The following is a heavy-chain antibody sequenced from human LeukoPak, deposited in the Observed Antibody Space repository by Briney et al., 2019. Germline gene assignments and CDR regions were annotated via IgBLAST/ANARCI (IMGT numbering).Heavy chain of an antibody. V-gene: IGHV3-66*02. CDR2: IYSGGST. CDR3: ARDLISSGWYVGFDY. D-gene: IGHD6-19*01. Sequence: GGSLRLSCAASGLTVSTTYVSWVRQAPGKGLEWVSVIYSGGSTYYADSWKGRFTISKDNSKNTLYLQMNSLRAEDTAVYYCARDLISSGWYVGFDYWGRGTLVTVSS. CDR1: GLTVSTTY. J-gene: IGHJ4*02.